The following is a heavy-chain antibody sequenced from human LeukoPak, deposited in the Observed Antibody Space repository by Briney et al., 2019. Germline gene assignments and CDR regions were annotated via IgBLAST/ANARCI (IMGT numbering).Heavy chain of an antibody. CDR2: IYYSGST. V-gene: IGHV4-59*12. J-gene: IGHJ4*02. CDR1: GGSISSYY. Sequence: PSETLSLTCTVSGGSISSYYWSWIRQPPGKGLEWIGYIYYSGSTNYNPSLKSRVTMSVDTSKNQFSLKLSSVTAADTAVYYCARDLGSGSYFDYWGQGTLVTVSS. D-gene: IGHD1-26*01. CDR3: ARDLGSGSYFDY.